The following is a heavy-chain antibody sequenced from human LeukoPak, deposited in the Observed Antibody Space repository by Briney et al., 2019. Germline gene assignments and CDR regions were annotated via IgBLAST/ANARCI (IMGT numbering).Heavy chain of an antibody. D-gene: IGHD3-10*01. J-gene: IGHJ6*02. Sequence: ASVEVSCKASGHTFTSYGISWVRQAPGQGLEWMGWISAYNGNTNYAQKLQGRVTMTTDTSTSTAYMELRSLRSDDTAVYYCARVRFGELLDPTPYGMDVWGQGTTVTVSS. CDR1: GHTFTSYG. CDR3: ARVRFGELLDPTPYGMDV. CDR2: ISAYNGNT. V-gene: IGHV1-18*01.